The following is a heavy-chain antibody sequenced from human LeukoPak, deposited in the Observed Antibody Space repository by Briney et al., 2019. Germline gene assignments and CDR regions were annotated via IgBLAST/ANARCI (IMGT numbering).Heavy chain of an antibody. CDR3: SRELAWGPADF. CDR2: IYHSGST. D-gene: IGHD7-27*01. CDR1: GGSISSTNW. J-gene: IGHJ4*02. Sequence: SETLSLTCAVSGGSISSTNWWSWVRQPPGKGLEWIGEIYHSGSTNYNPSLKSRVTISVDKSKNQVSLQLSSVTPEDTAVYYCSRELAWGPADFWGQGTLVTVSS. V-gene: IGHV4-4*02.